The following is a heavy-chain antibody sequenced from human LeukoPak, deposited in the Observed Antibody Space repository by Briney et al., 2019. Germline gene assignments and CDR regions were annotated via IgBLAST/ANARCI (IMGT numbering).Heavy chain of an antibody. D-gene: IGHD3-22*01. CDR3: ARHYYHSSDYYSYFDN. V-gene: IGHV5-51*01. CDR1: GYSFASYW. CDR2: IYPDDSDTNT. Sequence: GESLQISCKGSGYSFASYWIGWVRQMPGKGLEWMGIIYPDDSDTNTRYGTSFQGQFTISVDKSISTAYLQWSSLKASDTAMYYCARHYYHSSDYYSYFDNWGQGTLVTVSS. J-gene: IGHJ4*02.